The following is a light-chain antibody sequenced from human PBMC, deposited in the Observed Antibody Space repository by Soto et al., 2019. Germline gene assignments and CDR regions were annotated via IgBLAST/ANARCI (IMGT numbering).Light chain of an antibody. CDR3: QQYKNWPL. Sequence: IVVTQSPATLSVSPGERVTLSCRTSQSVSSHVAWYQQKPGQAPRLLLYGASTRATGIPTRFSGSGSGTDFTLTISSLQYEDFAFYYCQQYKNWPLFGRGTRLDI. J-gene: IGKJ5*01. V-gene: IGKV3-15*01. CDR2: GAS. CDR1: QSVSSH.